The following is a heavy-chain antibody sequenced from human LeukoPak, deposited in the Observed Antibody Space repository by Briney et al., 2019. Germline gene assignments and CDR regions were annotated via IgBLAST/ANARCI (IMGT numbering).Heavy chain of an antibody. D-gene: IGHD6-13*01. Sequence: GGSLRLSCVASGFIFSRYGMHWVRQAPRKGLEYVSAISNSGGSTYYANSVKGRFTISRDNSKNTLYLQMGSLRGEDMAVYYCARGLITGAAGTYYYYGMDVWGQGTTVTVSS. CDR1: GFIFSRYG. CDR3: ARGLITGAAGTYYYYGMDV. CDR2: ISNSGGST. J-gene: IGHJ6*02. V-gene: IGHV3-64*01.